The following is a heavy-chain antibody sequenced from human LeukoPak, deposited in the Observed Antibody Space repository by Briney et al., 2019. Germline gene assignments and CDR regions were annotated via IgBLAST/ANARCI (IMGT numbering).Heavy chain of an antibody. CDR3: AKGQGAYFYDSSVYYGDAFEN. CDR2: ISWNSINI. CDR1: GFTFDDYA. D-gene: IGHD3-22*01. V-gene: IGHV3-9*03. Sequence: PGGSLRLSCAASGFTFDDYAMHWVRQVPGKGLEWVSSISWNSINIGYADSVKGRLTISRDNAKNSLYLQMNSLRTEDMALYYCAKGQGAYFYDSSVYYGDAFENWGQGTMVTVSS. J-gene: IGHJ3*02.